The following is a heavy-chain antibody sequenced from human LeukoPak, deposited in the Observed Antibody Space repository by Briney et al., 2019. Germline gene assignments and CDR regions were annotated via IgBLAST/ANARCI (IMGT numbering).Heavy chain of an antibody. V-gene: IGHV3-48*03. CDR2: ISSDGNSI. CDR3: ARGPYSSESYNDY. CDR1: GFTVSSYE. D-gene: IGHD3-10*01. J-gene: IGHJ4*02. Sequence: PGGTLRLSCAASGFTVSSYEMNWVRQAPGKGLEWVSYISSDGNSIYYADSVKGRFTISRDNAENSLSLQMNSLRAEDTAIYYCARGPYSSESYNDYWGQGTLITVSS.